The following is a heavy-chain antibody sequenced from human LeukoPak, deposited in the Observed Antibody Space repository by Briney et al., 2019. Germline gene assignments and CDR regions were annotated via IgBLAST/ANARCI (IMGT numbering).Heavy chain of an antibody. CDR2: IYYSGST. CDR3: AREPKDAFDI. CDR1: GGSISSGGYY. V-gene: IGHV4-30-4*08. Sequence: SETLSLTCTVSGGSISSGGYYWSWIRQPPGKGLEWIGYIYYSGSTYYNPSLKSRVTISVDTSKNQFSLKLSSVTAADTAVYYCAREPKDAFDIWGQGTMVTVSS. J-gene: IGHJ3*02.